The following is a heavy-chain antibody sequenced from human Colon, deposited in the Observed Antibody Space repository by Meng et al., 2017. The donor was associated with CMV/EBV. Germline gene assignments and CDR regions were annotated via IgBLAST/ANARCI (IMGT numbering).Heavy chain of an antibody. V-gene: IGHV1-18*01. CDR2: ISPYSGHT. Sequence: LVKVSCKASGYIFTTFGITWVRQAPGQGPEWMGWISPYSGHTNSAPKFQGRITLTTDTSTSTAYMDLRSLTSDDTAVYYCVRSLNDASGQFRDYWGQGTLVTVSS. D-gene: IGHD3-3*01. J-gene: IGHJ4*02. CDR1: GYIFTTFG. CDR3: VRSLNDASGQFRDY.